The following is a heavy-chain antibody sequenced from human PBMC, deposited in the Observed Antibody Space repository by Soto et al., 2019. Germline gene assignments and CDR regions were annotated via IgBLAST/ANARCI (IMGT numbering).Heavy chain of an antibody. CDR3: ARDPRCLQRQLGGNWFDP. Sequence: QVQLVESGGGVVQPGRSLRLSCAASGFTFSSYGMHWVRQAPGKGLEWVAVIWYDGSNKYYAHSVKGRFTISRDKSKNPLYQQMNRFRGDETAVYYCARDPRCLQRQLGGNWFDPWGQGTLVIFSS. J-gene: IGHJ5*02. CDR2: IWYDGSNK. CDR1: GFTFSSYG. V-gene: IGHV3-33*01. D-gene: IGHD1-1*01.